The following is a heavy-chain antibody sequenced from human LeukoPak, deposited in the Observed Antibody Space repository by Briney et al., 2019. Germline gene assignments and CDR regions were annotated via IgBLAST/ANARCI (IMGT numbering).Heavy chain of an antibody. J-gene: IGHJ4*02. D-gene: IGHD3-10*01. CDR3: ARDLSRGSSTIDY. V-gene: IGHV3-74*01. CDR2: VYHDGSGT. Sequence: GGSLRLSCAASGFTFTSYWMHWVRQVAGKGLVWLARVYHDGSGTNYADSVKGRFTISRDNAKNTLYLQMNSLRVEDTAVYYCARDLSRGSSTIDYWGQGTLVTVSS. CDR1: GFTFTSYW.